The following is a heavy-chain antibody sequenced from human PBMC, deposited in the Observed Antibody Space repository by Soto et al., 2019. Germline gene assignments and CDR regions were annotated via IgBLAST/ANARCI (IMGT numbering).Heavy chain of an antibody. CDR3: ASPGIAAAGIISYYYGMDV. Sequence: ASVKVSCKASGYTFTSYAMHWVRQAPGQRLEWMGWINAGNGNTKYSQKFQGRVTITRDTSASTAYMELSSLRSEDTAVYYCASPGIAAAGIISYYYGMDVWGQGTTVTVSS. J-gene: IGHJ6*02. CDR2: INAGNGNT. D-gene: IGHD6-13*01. CDR1: GYTFTSYA. V-gene: IGHV1-3*01.